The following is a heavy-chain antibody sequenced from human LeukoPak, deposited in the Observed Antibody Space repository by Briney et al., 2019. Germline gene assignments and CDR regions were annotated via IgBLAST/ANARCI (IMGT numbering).Heavy chain of an antibody. CDR1: GDSVSSNNAA. J-gene: IGHJ4*02. CDR3: AGDHGYYFHS. V-gene: IGHV6-1*01. Sequence: SQTLSLTCAISGDSVSSNNAAWTWIRQSPSGRLEWLGRTYYRSEWNNDYAVSVKSRITFNPDTSKNQFSLQLNSVTPDDTAVYYCAGDHGYYFHSWGQGTQVTVSS. CDR2: TYYRSEWNN.